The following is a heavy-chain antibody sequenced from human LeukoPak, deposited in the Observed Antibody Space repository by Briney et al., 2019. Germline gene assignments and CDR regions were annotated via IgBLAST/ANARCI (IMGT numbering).Heavy chain of an antibody. Sequence: ASVKVSCKASGYTFTGYYMHWVRQAPGQGLEWMGRINPNSGGTNYAQKFQGRATMTRDTSISTAYMELSRLRSDDTAVYYCARVKCTNSVCGNWFDPWGQGTLVTVSS. V-gene: IGHV1-2*06. D-gene: IGHD2-8*01. J-gene: IGHJ5*02. CDR2: INPNSGGT. CDR3: ARVKCTNSVCGNWFDP. CDR1: GYTFTGYY.